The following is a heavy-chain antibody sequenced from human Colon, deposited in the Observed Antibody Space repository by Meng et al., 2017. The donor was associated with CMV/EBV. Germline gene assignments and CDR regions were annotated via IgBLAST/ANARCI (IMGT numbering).Heavy chain of an antibody. V-gene: IGHV3-23*01. CDR3: ARDRWFTF. J-gene: IGHJ4*02. CDR2: IGRGSGA. Sequence: VRLLESGVGLVQPGGCIGLFCAGPGFTFTSYDMSWVRRAPGEGVEWVSTIGRGSGANYADSVKGRFTMSRDNSKNTVYLEMNNLRAEDTAIYYCARDRWFTFWGQGVLVTVSS. D-gene: IGHD2-15*01. CDR1: GFTFTSYD.